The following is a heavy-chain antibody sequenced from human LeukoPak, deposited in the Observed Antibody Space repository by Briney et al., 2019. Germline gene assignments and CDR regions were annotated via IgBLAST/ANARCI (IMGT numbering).Heavy chain of an antibody. D-gene: IGHD3-22*01. CDR2: IYYTGGT. Sequence: SETLSLTCTVSGGSISTGGYYWSWIRQHPGKGLEWIGYIYYTGGTYYNPSLKSRVTISVDTSQNQFSMKLSSVTAADTAVYYCARTYDSSGYSRFDYWGQGTLVTVSS. J-gene: IGHJ4*02. V-gene: IGHV4-31*03. CDR3: ARTYDSSGYSRFDY. CDR1: GGSISTGGYY.